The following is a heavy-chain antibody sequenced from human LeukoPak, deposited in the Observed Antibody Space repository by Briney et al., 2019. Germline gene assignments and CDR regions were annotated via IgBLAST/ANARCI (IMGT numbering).Heavy chain of an antibody. D-gene: IGHD3-10*01. Sequence: SANPSYKASGYTFTIYDINCVRHATEQRLEWMGWMNPNMGNTGYAQKFQVRATITRNTSISTAYIGLSSLRSEDTAVYYCARGRPYYDGSGSYSDYDYWGQGTLVTVSS. CDR1: GYTFTIYD. CDR3: ARGRPYYDGSGSYSDYDY. J-gene: IGHJ4*02. V-gene: IGHV1-8*03. CDR2: MNPNMGNT.